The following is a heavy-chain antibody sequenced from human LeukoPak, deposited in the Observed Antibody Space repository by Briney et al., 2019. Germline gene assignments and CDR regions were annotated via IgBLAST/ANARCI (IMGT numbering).Heavy chain of an antibody. J-gene: IGHJ4*02. V-gene: IGHV3-7*01. D-gene: IGHD2/OR15-2a*01. Sequence: GGSLRLSCVASGSTFNSYWMSWVRQPLGKGLEWVANIKEDGSEEYYVDSVKGRFTISRDNAKNSLLLQMNSLRAEDTAVYFCARLYDDCTRSTCLWYFDYWGQGALVTVPS. CDR1: GSTFNSYW. CDR2: IKEDGSEE. CDR3: ARLYDDCTRSTCLWYFDY.